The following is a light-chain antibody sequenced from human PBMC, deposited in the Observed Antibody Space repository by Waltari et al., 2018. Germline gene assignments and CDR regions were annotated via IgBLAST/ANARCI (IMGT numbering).Light chain of an antibody. V-gene: IGKV2-30*01. J-gene: IGKJ1*01. CDR2: KVS. Sequence: DVAMTQSPLSLSVTLGQSDSIPCRSSESLVASDGNTYFNWFQQRPGQSPRRLLYKVSNRDSEVPDRFSGSGSGTDFTLRITRVEAEDVGVYYCMQGIHRPWTFGQGTKVEIK. CDR3: MQGIHRPWT. CDR1: ESLVASDGNTY.